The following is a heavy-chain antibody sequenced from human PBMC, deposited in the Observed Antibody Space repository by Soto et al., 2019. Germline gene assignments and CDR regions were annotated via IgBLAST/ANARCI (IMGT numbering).Heavy chain of an antibody. CDR2: ITRSSTYT. Sequence: QVQLVESGGGLVKPGGSLRLSCAASGFTFSDYYMSWIRPAPGKGLEWVSYITRSSTYTNYADSVKGRFTISRDNAKNSLYLQMNSLRAEDAAVYYCARPQGGGYDLNYWGQGTLVTVSS. D-gene: IGHD5-12*01. CDR1: GFTFSDYY. V-gene: IGHV3-11*05. J-gene: IGHJ4*02. CDR3: ARPQGGGYDLNY.